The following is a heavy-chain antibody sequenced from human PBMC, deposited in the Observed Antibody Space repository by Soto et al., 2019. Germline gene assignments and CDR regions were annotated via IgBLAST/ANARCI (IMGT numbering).Heavy chain of an antibody. CDR3: ARTDIVTTNWFDP. Sequence: QVHLQQWGAGLLKPSETLSLTCAVYGESFIGYYWTWIRQPPGKGLEWIGEINHRGSTNYNPSLKSLVSISIDTSKNQFSLKLTSVTAADTSVYYCARTDIVTTNWFDPWGQGTLVTVSS. V-gene: IGHV4-34*02. CDR1: GESFIGYY. J-gene: IGHJ5*02. D-gene: IGHD5-12*01. CDR2: INHRGST.